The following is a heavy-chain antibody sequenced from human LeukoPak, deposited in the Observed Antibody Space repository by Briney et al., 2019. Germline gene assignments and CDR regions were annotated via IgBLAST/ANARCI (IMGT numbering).Heavy chain of an antibody. CDR2: IFGSGSTK. CDR3: AKKGIAAADSFDY. J-gene: IGHJ4*02. D-gene: IGHD6-13*01. CDR1: GFTFSSYS. V-gene: IGHV3-23*01. Sequence: GGSLRLSCAASGFTFSSYSMNWVRQAPGKGLEWVSGIFGSGSTKYYADSVKGRFTISRDNSKNTLYLQLNSLRAEDTAVYYCAKKGIAAADSFDYWGQGTLVTVSS.